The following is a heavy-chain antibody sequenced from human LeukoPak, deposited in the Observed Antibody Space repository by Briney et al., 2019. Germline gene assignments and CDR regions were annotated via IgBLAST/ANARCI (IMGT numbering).Heavy chain of an antibody. J-gene: IGHJ4*02. CDR2: MNPNSGNT. V-gene: IGHV1-8*01. CDR1: GYTFTSYD. Sequence: ASVKVSCKASGYTFTSYDINWVRQATVQGLEWMGWMNPNSGNTGDAQKFQGRVTMTRNTSISTAYMELSSLRSEDTAVYYCARSGSSSSFPLDYWGQGTLVTVSS. CDR3: ARSGSSSSFPLDY. D-gene: IGHD6-6*01.